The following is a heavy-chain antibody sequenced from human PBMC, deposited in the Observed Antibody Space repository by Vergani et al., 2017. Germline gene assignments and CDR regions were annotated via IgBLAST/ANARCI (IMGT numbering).Heavy chain of an antibody. CDR3: ARENRAYYDILTGLDY. Sequence: QVQLVQSGAEMKKPGASVKVSCKASGYTFTAYGISWVRQAPGQGLEWLGWITAYNGDPKYTRRLQDRITLTTDPSTATVYLELRSLRSDDTAVYYCARENRAYYDILTGLDYWGQGTLVTVSS. CDR1: GYTFTAYG. D-gene: IGHD3-9*01. CDR2: ITAYNGDP. J-gene: IGHJ4*02. V-gene: IGHV1-18*01.